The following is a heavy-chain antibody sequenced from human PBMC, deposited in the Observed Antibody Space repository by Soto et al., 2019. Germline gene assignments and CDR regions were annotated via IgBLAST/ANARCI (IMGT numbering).Heavy chain of an antibody. D-gene: IGHD4-17*01. V-gene: IGHV3-23*01. J-gene: IGHJ3*02. CDR2: ITGSGGGT. CDR1: RFSFSNYA. CDR3: STDPNGDYIGAFDN. Sequence: EVQLLESGGRLVPPGGSLRLSCAGSRFSFSNYAMTWARQAPGEGLEWVSSITGSGGGTTYADSVKGRFTISRDNSKKILYLQMDSLRADDTAVYYCSTDPNGDYIGAFDNWGKGTMVPVSS.